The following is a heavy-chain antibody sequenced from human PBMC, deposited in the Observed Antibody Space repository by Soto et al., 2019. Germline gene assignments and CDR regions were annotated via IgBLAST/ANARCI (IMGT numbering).Heavy chain of an antibody. CDR1: GFTFDDYA. J-gene: IGHJ4*02. Sequence: EVQLVESGGGLVQPGRSLRLSCAASGFTFDDYAMHWVRQAPGKGLEWVSGISWNSGSIGYADSVKGRFTISRDNAKNSLYLQMNSLRAEDTDLYYCAQDMPGPTRGFDYWGQGTLVTVSS. CDR3: AQDMPGPTRGFDY. D-gene: IGHD2-2*01. CDR2: ISWNSGSI. V-gene: IGHV3-9*01.